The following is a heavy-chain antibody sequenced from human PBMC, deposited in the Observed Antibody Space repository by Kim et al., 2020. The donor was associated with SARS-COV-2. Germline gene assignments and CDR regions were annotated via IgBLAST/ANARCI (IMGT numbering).Heavy chain of an antibody. D-gene: IGHD1-26*01. CDR3: AKSFSGSYFGYDY. J-gene: IGHJ4*02. V-gene: IGHV3-30*18. CDR1: GFIFNTYG. Sequence: GGSLRLSCAASGFIFNTYGMHWVRQAPGKGLEWVAVISYDGSHKYYEDSVKGRFTISRDNSKNTLYLQMNSLRIEDTAVYYCAKSFSGSYFGYDYWAQGTLVPVS. CDR2: ISYDGSHK.